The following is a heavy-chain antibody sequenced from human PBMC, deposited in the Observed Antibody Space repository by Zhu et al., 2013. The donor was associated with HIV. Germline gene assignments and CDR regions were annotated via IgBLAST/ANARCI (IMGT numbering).Heavy chain of an antibody. Sequence: QVQLVQSGAEVKKPGASVKVSCKASGYTFTGYYMHWVRQAPGQGLEWMGWINPNSGGTNYAQKFQGRVTMTRDTSISTAYMELSRLRSDDTAVYYCARVEDIVVVPALPRGWFDPWGQGTLVTVSS. CDR1: GYTFTGYY. V-gene: IGHV1-2*02. D-gene: IGHD2-2*01. CDR3: ARVEDIVVVPALPRGWFDP. J-gene: IGHJ5*02. CDR2: INPNSGGT.